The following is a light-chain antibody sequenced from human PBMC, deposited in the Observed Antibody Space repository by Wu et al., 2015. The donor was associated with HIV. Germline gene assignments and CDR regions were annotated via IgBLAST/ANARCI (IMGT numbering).Light chain of an antibody. V-gene: IGKV3-15*01. CDR3: QQYNKWPPWT. CDR2: GAS. Sequence: EVVLTQSPDTLSLSPGETAMLSCRASESVLTYLGWYQQKPGQPPRLLIFGASTRATGISARFSGSGSGTEFTLSISSLQSEDFAVYYCQQYNKWPPWTFGQGTKVEIK. J-gene: IGKJ1*01. CDR1: ESVLTY.